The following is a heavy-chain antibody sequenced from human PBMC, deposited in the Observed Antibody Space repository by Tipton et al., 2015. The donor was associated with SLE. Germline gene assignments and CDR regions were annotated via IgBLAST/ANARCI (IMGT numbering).Heavy chain of an antibody. D-gene: IGHD5-18*01. Sequence: GLVKPSETLSLTCTVSGLSIHNFSSYWGWIRQPPGKGLEWIASIFYDGSTHYNPSLKSRLTISLDTSKNQFSLRLTSVIAADTAVYYCARLHGYSYGLNWFDPWGQGTLISVSS. CDR2: IFYDGST. CDR1: GLSIHNFSSY. V-gene: IGHV4-39*07. J-gene: IGHJ5*02. CDR3: ARLHGYSYGLNWFDP.